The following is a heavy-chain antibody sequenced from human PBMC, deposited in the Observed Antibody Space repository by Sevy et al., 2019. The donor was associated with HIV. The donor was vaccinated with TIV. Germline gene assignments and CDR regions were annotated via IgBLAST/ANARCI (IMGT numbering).Heavy chain of an antibody. V-gene: IGHV3-7*01. Sequence: GGSLRLSCAASGFTFSNYWMSWVRQAPGKGLEWVDNIKQDGSEKYYVDSVKGRFTISRDNAKNSLSLQMNSLRAGDTAMYYCARDKGQGWFDPWGQGTLVTVSS. CDR1: GFTFSNYW. CDR3: ARDKGQGWFDP. J-gene: IGHJ5*02. CDR2: IKQDGSEK.